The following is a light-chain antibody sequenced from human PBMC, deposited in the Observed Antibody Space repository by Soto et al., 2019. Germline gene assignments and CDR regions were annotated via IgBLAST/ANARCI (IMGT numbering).Light chain of an antibody. Sequence: EIVLTQSPGTLSLSPGERATLSCRASQRISSSYLAWYQQKPGQAPRLLVYGASSMATGIPDRFSGSVSGTDFTLTISRLEPEDFAVYYCQQYGSSRFTFGPGTKVDIK. J-gene: IGKJ3*01. V-gene: IGKV3-20*01. CDR2: GAS. CDR1: QRISSSY. CDR3: QQYGSSRFT.